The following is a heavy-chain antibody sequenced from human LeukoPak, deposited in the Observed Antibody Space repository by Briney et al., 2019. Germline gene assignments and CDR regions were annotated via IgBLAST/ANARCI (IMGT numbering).Heavy chain of an antibody. CDR1: GFTFSSYG. J-gene: IGHJ1*01. V-gene: IGHV3-30*02. CDR3: ARVALVPIGVAAYFQH. D-gene: IGHD6-19*01. CDR2: IRYDGSNK. Sequence: GGSLRLSCAASGFTFSSYGMHWVRQAPGKGLEWVAFIRYDGSNKYYADSVKGRFTISRDNSKNTLYLQMNSLRAEDTAVYYCARVALVPIGVAAYFQHWGQGTLVTVSS.